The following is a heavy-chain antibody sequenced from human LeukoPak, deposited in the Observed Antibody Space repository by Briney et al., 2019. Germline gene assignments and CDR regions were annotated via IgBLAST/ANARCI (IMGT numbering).Heavy chain of an antibody. CDR1: GGSISSYY. V-gene: IGHV4-4*07. CDR3: ARGPSYTYYYDRSGYYLNY. D-gene: IGHD3-22*01. J-gene: IGHJ4*02. CDR2: IYTSGST. Sequence: SETLSLTCTVSGGSISSYYWSWIRQPAGKGLEWIGRIYTSGSTNYNPSLKSRVTMSVDTSKNQFSLKLSSVTAADTAVYYCARGPSYTYYYDRSGYYLNYWGQGTLVTVSS.